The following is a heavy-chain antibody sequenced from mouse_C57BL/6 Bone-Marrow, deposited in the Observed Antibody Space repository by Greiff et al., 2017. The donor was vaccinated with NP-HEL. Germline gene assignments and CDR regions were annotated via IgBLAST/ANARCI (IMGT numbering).Heavy chain of an antibody. D-gene: IGHD2-10*01. CDR2: IYHRDGST. CDR3: ARSPYYGNYPYYAMDY. Sequence: QVQLQQSGPELVKPGASVKLSCKASGYTFTSYDINWVKQRPGQGLEWIGWIYHRDGSTEYNEKFKGKATLTVDTSSSTAYMELHSLTSEDSAVYFCARSPYYGNYPYYAMDYWGQGTSVTVSS. CDR1: GYTFTSYD. J-gene: IGHJ4*01. V-gene: IGHV1-85*01.